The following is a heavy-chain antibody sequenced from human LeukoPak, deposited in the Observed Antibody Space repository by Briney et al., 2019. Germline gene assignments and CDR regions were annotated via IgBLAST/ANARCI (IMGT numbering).Heavy chain of an antibody. CDR1: GFTFSSYA. V-gene: IGHV3-23*01. D-gene: IGHD3-3*01. CDR2: ISGSGGST. J-gene: IGHJ5*02. Sequence: QPGGSLRLSCAAFGFTFSSYAMSWVRQAPGKGLEWVSAISGSGGSTYYADSVKGRFTISRDNSKNTLYLQMNSLRAEDTAVYYCANLDWYPSGPFRDWFDPWGQGTLVTVSS. CDR3: ANLDWYPSGPFRDWFDP.